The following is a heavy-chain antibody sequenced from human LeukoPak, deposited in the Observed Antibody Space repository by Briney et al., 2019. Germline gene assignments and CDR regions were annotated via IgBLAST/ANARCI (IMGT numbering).Heavy chain of an antibody. D-gene: IGHD1-26*01. V-gene: IGHV3-23*01. CDR3: AKSPYSGSYYVIDS. J-gene: IGHJ4*02. Sequence: ETLSLTCAVYGGSFSGYYWSWIRQAPAKGLEWVSAISGSGGSTYYADSVKGRFTISRDNSKNTLYLQMNSLRAEDTAVYYCAKSPYSGSYYVIDSWGQGTLVTVSS. CDR2: ISGSGGST. CDR1: GGSFSGYY.